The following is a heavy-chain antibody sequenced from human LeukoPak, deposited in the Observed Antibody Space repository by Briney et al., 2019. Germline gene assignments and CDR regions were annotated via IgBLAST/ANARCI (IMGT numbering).Heavy chain of an antibody. J-gene: IGHJ6*03. CDR3: ARGVGCSSTSCYSHYYYYYYMDV. V-gene: IGHV4-39*01. D-gene: IGHD2-2*01. CDR2: IYHSGST. CDR1: GDSISSGRYF. Sequence: SETLSLTCTVSGDSISSGRYFWGWIRQPPGKGLEWIGSIYHSGSTYYNPSLKSRVTISVDTSKNQFSLKLSSVTAADTAVYYCARGVGCSSTSCYSHYYYYYYMDVWGKGTTVTVS.